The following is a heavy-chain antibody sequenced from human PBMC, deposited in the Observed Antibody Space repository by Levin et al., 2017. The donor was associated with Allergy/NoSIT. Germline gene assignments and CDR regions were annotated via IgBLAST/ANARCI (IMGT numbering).Heavy chain of an antibody. V-gene: IGHV4-61*01. Sequence: MPSETLSLTCSVSGDSVSSESSYWNWIRQPPGKGLEWIGYIRYSGDTASNPSLKSRVSVSGDMSKNQFSLNLHSVTAADTAVYYCARAPRTGPPRNYNFDSWGQGTMVTVSS. CDR3: ARAPRTGPPRNYNFDS. D-gene: IGHD3-10*01. CDR1: GDSVSSESSY. J-gene: IGHJ4*02. CDR2: IRYSGDT.